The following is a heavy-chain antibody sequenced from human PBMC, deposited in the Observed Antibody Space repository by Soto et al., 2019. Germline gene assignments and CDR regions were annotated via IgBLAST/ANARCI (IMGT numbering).Heavy chain of an antibody. Sequence: QVQLVQSGAEVKKPGASVKVSCKASGYTFTSYYMHWVRQAPGQGLEGMGIINPSGGSTSYAQKFQGRVTMTRDTSTSTVYMELSSLRSEDTAVYYCARGEMATTVYYYYYGMDVWGQGTTVTVSS. CDR3: ARGEMATTVYYYYYGMDV. CDR1: GYTFTSYY. V-gene: IGHV1-46*01. D-gene: IGHD5-12*01. CDR2: INPSGGST. J-gene: IGHJ6*02.